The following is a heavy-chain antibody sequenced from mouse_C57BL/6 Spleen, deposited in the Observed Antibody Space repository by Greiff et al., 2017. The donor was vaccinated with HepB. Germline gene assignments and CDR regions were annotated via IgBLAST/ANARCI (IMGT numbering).Heavy chain of an antibody. CDR3: ARGGYPAWFAY. CDR2: ISSGSSTI. V-gene: IGHV5-17*01. CDR1: GFTFSDYG. D-gene: IGHD2-2*01. Sequence: DVKLVESGGGLVKPGGSLKLSCAASGFTFSDYGMHWVRQAPEKGLEWVAYISSGSSTIYYADTVKGRFTISRDNAKNTLFLQMTSLRSEDTAMYDGARGGYPAWFAYWGQGTLVTVSA. J-gene: IGHJ3*01.